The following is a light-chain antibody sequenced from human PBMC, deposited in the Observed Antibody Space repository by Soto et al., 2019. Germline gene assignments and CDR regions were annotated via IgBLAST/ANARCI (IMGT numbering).Light chain of an antibody. CDR1: SSDVGGYNY. CDR2: DVS. CDR3: SSYTSTNTLVI. Sequence: HSALTQPASVSGSPGQSVTISCTGTSSDVGGYNYVSWYQQHPGKAPKLLIYDVSHRPSVVSNRFSGSKSGNTASLAISGLQAEDEADYYCSSYTSTNTLVIFGGGTKLTVL. J-gene: IGLJ2*01. V-gene: IGLV2-14*03.